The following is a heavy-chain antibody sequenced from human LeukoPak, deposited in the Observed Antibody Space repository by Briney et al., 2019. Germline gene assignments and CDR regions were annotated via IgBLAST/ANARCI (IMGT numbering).Heavy chain of an antibody. Sequence: PSETLSLTCTVSGGSISSSSYYWGWIRQPPGKGLEWIGSIYYSGSTNYNPSLKSRVTISVDTSKNQFSLKLSSVTAADTAVYYCASGVYDSSGYYLPSYYFDYWGQGTLVTVSS. CDR1: GGSISSSSYY. J-gene: IGHJ4*02. D-gene: IGHD3-22*01. CDR3: ASGVYDSSGYYLPSYYFDY. CDR2: IYYSGST. V-gene: IGHV4-39*07.